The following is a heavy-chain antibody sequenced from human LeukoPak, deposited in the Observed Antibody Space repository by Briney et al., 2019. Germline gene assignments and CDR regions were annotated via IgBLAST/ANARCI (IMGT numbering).Heavy chain of an antibody. CDR1: GYSFTSYW. CDR3: ARHGPFTKYYFDY. J-gene: IGHJ4*02. Sequence: GESLKISCKGSGYSFTSYWIGWVRQMPGKGLEWMGIIYSGDPDTRYSPSFQGQVTISADKSISTAYLQWSSLKASDTAMYYCARHGPFTKYYFDYWGQGTLVTVSS. CDR2: IYSGDPDT. D-gene: IGHD3-3*01. V-gene: IGHV5-51*01.